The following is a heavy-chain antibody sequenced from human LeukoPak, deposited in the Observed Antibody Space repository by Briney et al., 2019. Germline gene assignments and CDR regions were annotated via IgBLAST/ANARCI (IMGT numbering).Heavy chain of an antibody. V-gene: IGHV3-7*01. J-gene: IGHJ4*02. CDR3: ARSSGYSYGDFDY. CDR1: GVTFSSYW. CDR2: TNQDGSEE. Sequence: GGSLRLSCAASGVTFSSYWMSWVRQAPGKGLEWVANTNQDGSEEHYADSVKGRFTISRDNAKNSLYLQMNSLRAEDTAVYYCARSSGYSYGDFDYWGQGTLVTVSS. D-gene: IGHD5-18*01.